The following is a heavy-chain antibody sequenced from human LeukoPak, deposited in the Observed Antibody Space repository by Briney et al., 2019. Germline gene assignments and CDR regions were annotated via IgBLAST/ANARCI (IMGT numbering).Heavy chain of an antibody. J-gene: IGHJ3*02. CDR2: IYYTGST. V-gene: IGHV4-39*01. CDR1: DGSISSSYY. D-gene: IGHD1-1*01. Sequence: PSETLSLTCAVSDGSISSSYYWGWIRQSPGKGLEWIGNIYYTGSTYYNPSLKSRVTMSVDTSKKQFSLKVSPVTVADRAVYYCARRVVSWNTGFPFDIWGQGTMVTVSS. CDR3: ARRVVSWNTGFPFDI.